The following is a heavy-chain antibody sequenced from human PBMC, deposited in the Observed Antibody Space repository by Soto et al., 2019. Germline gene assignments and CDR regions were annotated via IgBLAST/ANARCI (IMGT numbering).Heavy chain of an antibody. CDR1: GGSISSGGYS. CDR3: VKVPGP. V-gene: IGHV4-30-2*01. CDR2: IYHSGST. J-gene: IGHJ5*02. Sequence: SETLSLTCVVSGGSISSGGYSWSWIRQPPGKGLEWIGYIYHSGSTYYNPSLKSRVTISVDRSKNQFSLKLSSVTAADTAVYYCVKVPGPWGQGTLVTVSS.